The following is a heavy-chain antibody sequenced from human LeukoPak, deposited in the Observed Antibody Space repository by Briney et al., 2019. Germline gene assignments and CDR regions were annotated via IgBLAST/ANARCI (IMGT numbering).Heavy chain of an antibody. J-gene: IGHJ4*02. V-gene: IGHV3-30-3*01. CDR1: GFTFSSYA. D-gene: IGHD6-13*01. Sequence: GGSLRLSCAASGFTFSSYAMHWVRQAPGKGLEWVAVISYDGSNKYYADSVKGRFTISRDNSKNTLYLQMNSLRAEDTAVCYCAREGTSSSCFDYWGQGTLVTVSS. CDR3: AREGTSSSCFDY. CDR2: ISYDGSNK.